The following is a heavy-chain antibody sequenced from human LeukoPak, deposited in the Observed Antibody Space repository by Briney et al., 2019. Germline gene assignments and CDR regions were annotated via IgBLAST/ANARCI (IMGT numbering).Heavy chain of an antibody. J-gene: IGHJ4*02. CDR2: ISYDGSNK. CDR3: AREGD. Sequence: QPGRSLRLSCAASGFTFSSYAMHWVRQAPGKGLEWVAVISYDGSNKYYADSVKGRFTISRDNSKNTLYLQMNSLRAEDTAVYYCAREGDWGQGTLVTVSS. CDR1: GFTFSSYA. V-gene: IGHV3-30*14.